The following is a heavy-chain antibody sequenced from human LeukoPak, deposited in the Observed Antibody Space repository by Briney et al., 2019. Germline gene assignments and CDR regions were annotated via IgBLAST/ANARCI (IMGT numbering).Heavy chain of an antibody. V-gene: IGHV4-34*01. CDR3: ARDSSADAFDI. D-gene: IGHD2-15*01. CDR1: GGSFSGYY. CDR2: INHSGST. J-gene: IGHJ3*02. Sequence: KPSETLSLTCAVYGGSFSGYYWSWIRQPPGKGLEWIGEINHSGSTNYNPSLKSRVTISVDTSKNQFSLKLSSVTAADTAVYYRARDSSADAFDIWGQGTMVTVSS.